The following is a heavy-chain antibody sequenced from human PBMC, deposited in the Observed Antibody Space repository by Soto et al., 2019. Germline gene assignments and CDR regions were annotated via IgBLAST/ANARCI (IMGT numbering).Heavy chain of an antibody. V-gene: IGHV1-3*05. CDR1: GYIFSRND. J-gene: IGHJ4*02. Sequence: QVQLVQSGAEEKKPGASVKVSCKASGYIFSRNDIHWVRQAPGQRLEWMGWMNAGNGNTRYSREFQARVTFTRDTAASTGYMELSSLRSEDTAVYYCARAAGMVARDYWGQGTLVTVSS. D-gene: IGHD5-18*01. CDR2: MNAGNGNT. CDR3: ARAAGMVARDY.